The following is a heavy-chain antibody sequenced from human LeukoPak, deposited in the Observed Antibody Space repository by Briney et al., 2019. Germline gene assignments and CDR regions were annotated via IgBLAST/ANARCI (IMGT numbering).Heavy chain of an antibody. CDR3: ARTRSRSGTLYY. CDR1: SGSISSGYY. V-gene: IGHV4-38-2*02. J-gene: IGHJ4*02. D-gene: IGHD3-10*01. Sequence: SETLSLTCTVSSGSISSGYYWGWIRQPPGKGLEWIGSIYHSGSTYYNPSLKSRVTISVDTSKNQFSLKLSSVTAADTAVYYCARTRSRSGTLYYWGQGTLVTVSS. CDR2: IYHSGST.